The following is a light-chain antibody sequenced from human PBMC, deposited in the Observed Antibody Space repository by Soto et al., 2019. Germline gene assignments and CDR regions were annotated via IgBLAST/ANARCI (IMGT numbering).Light chain of an antibody. CDR1: QSITNY. CDR2: AAS. V-gene: IGKV1-39*01. CDR3: KKSFSTPGT. J-gene: IGKJ1*01. Sequence: DIQMTQSPSSLSASVGDRVTITCRASQSITNYLNWYQKKPGKAPNLLIYAASSLQSEVPSRFSASGSGTDLTLTTSRLQPADCATYYCKKSFSTPGTFEQGTKGEIK.